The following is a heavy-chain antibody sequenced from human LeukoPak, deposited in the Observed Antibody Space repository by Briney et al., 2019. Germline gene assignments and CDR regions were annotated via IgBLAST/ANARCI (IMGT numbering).Heavy chain of an antibody. CDR3: AKHRGVHPPYYMDV. J-gene: IGHJ6*03. CDR1: GFTFSSYA. Sequence: HSGGSLRLSCAASGFTFSSYAMSWLRQCPGQGLQWVSLLHNDGVTTYADSVRGRFTISRDNSNNTLYLKMNILRAEDTAIYYCAKHRGVHPPYYMDVWGKGTTVTVSS. V-gene: IGHV3-23*03. CDR2: LHNDGVTT. D-gene: IGHD3-10*01.